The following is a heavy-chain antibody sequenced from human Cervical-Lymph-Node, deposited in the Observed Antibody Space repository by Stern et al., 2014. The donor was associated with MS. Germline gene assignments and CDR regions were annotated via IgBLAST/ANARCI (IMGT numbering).Heavy chain of an antibody. D-gene: IGHD3-10*01. CDR3: ARGGRGVGLEY. J-gene: IGHJ4*02. Sequence: VHLVESGGGVVQPGRSLTLSCVVSGFTFSTYAMHWVRQAPGQGLEWVSFVSYDGTQRTSTDSVKARFTISRDNSKNTLYLPMNSLRDEDTAVYFCARGGRGVGLEYWGQGALVTVSS. V-gene: IGHV3-30-3*01. CDR2: VSYDGTQR. CDR1: GFTFSTYA.